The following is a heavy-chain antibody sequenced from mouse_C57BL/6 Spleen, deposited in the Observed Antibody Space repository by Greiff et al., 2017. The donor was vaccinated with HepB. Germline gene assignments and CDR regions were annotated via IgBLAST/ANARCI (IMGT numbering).Heavy chain of an antibody. Sequence: QVQLKESGAELARPGASVKLSCKASGYTFTSYGISWVKQRTGQGLEWIGEIYPRSGNTYYNEKFKGKATLTADKSSSTAYMELRSLTSEDSAVYFCARSAYYKGDYAMDYWGQGTSVTVSS. J-gene: IGHJ4*01. D-gene: IGHD2-12*01. V-gene: IGHV1-81*01. CDR3: ARSAYYKGDYAMDY. CDR2: IYPRSGNT. CDR1: GYTFTSYG.